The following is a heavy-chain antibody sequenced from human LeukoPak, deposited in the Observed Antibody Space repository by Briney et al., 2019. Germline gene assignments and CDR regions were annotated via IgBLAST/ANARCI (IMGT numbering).Heavy chain of an antibody. CDR2: IRRDGSHK. Sequence: PGGSLTLSCAASGFAFNDFAMYWVRQAPGKGLDWVALIRRDGSHKYYAHSIKGRFTTSRDNSKNTLYLQMSSLRAEDTAVYYCAKSSIMFAAGRLGSIDFWGQGTLVTVSS. J-gene: IGHJ4*02. D-gene: IGHD6-25*01. CDR1: GFAFNDFA. CDR3: AKSSIMFAAGRLGSIDF. V-gene: IGHV3-30*02.